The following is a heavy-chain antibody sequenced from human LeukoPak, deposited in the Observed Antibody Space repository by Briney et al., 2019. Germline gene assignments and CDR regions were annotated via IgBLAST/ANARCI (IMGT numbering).Heavy chain of an antibody. Sequence: SVKVSCKASGGTFSSYAISWVRQAPGQGLEWMGGIIPIFGTANYAQKFQGRVTITADESTSTAYMELSSLRSEDTAVYYCARGRWTDVARGSYYFDYWGQGTLVSVSS. V-gene: IGHV1-69*13. J-gene: IGHJ4*02. CDR1: GGTFSSYA. D-gene: IGHD3-10*01. CDR2: IIPIFGTA. CDR3: ARGRWTDVARGSYYFDY.